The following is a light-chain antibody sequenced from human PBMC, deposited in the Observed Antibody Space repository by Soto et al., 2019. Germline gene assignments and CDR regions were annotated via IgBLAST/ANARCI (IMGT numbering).Light chain of an antibody. CDR3: CSYAGSSTPYV. CDR2: DVN. Sequence: QSALTQPRSVSGSPGQSVTISCTGTSNDVGRFDYVSWYQQHPGKAPKVIIYDVNERPSGVPNRFSGSKSGNTASLTISGLQADDEAAYYCCSYAGSSTPYVFGTGTKVTVL. V-gene: IGLV2-11*01. J-gene: IGLJ1*01. CDR1: SNDVGRFDY.